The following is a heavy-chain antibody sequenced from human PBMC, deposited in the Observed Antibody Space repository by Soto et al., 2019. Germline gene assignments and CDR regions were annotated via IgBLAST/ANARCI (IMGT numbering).Heavy chain of an antibody. J-gene: IGHJ4*02. CDR2: IYYGGST. D-gene: IGHD7-27*01. V-gene: IGHV4-59*08. Sequence: ETLSLTCTVSGDSISTDYWSWIRQSPGKGLEWIGFIYYGGSTNYNPSLKSRVAISVDTPKNQFSLKLSSVTAADTAVYYCAKNCNWGSLVHWGQGTLVTVSS. CDR1: GDSISTDY. CDR3: AKNCNWGSLVH.